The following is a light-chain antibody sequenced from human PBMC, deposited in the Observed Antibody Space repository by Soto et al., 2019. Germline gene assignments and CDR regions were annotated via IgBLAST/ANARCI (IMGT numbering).Light chain of an antibody. V-gene: IGKV3-20*01. Sequence: ECVFPQYTGTLSLSPGERATLSWRSSQIVSNNYLAWYQQKPGQAPRLLIYGASNRATGIPDRFSGSGSGTDFTLTISRLEPEDIAVYYCQQYGSSGTFGQGTKVDI. CDR3: QQYGSSGT. J-gene: IGKJ1*01. CDR1: QIVSNNY. CDR2: GAS.